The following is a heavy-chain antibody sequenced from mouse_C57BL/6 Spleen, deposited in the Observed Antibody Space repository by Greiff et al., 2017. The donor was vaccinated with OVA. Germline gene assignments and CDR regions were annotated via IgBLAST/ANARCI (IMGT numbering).Heavy chain of an antibody. CDR1: GYTFTSSW. J-gene: IGHJ1*03. Sequence: VQLQQSGTVLARPGASVKMSCKTSGYTFTSSWMHWVKQRPGQGLEWIGAIYPGNSDTSSNQKFKGKAKLTAVTSASTAYMEVSSLTNEDSAVYYGTRGGETGDWYFDVWGTGTTVTVSS. CDR2: IYPGNSDT. D-gene: IGHD4-1*01. V-gene: IGHV1-5*01. CDR3: TRGGETGDWYFDV.